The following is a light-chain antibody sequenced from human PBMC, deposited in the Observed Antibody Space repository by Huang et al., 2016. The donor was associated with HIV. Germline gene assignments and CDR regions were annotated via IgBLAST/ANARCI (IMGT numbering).Light chain of an antibody. CDR2: GAS. J-gene: IGKJ4*01. Sequence: IILTQSPATLSVSPGEGATLSCRASQSIGTNLAWYQQGPGQDPRILVYGASTRATGVPVRFSGSGSGTQFNLTLSSLQSEDFATYYCQHYSNWPPLTFGGGTKVDI. V-gene: IGKV3-15*01. CDR1: QSIGTN. CDR3: QHYSNWPPLT.